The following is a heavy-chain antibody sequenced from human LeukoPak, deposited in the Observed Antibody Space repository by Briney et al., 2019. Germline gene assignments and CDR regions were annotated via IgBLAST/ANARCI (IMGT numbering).Heavy chain of an antibody. D-gene: IGHD3-10*01. Sequence: SETLSLTCTVSSGSISSYYWSWIRQPPGKGLEWLGYINHSGTTNYNPSLESRLTISVDTSKNQFSLRLSSVTAADTAVYYCARYYYTKPFDFWGQGPLVTVSS. CDR1: SGSISSYY. V-gene: IGHV4-59*08. CDR2: INHSGTT. CDR3: ARYYYTKPFDF. J-gene: IGHJ4*02.